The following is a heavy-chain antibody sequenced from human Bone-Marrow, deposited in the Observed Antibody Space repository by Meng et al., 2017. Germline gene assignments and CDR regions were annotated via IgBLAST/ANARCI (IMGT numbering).Heavy chain of an antibody. J-gene: IGHJ4*02. CDR1: GYNFPDYY. CDR2: INPKSGDT. Sequence: ASVKVSCKPSGYNFPDYYIHWVRRAPGQGLEWMGRINPKSGDTHYAQKFQARVTMTGDTSISTAYMELSGLRSDDTAMYYCARAFPPGQEGYCSGGSCYSYGYWGQGTLVTVSS. V-gene: IGHV1-2*06. CDR3: ARAFPPGQEGYCSGGSCYSYGY. D-gene: IGHD2-15*01.